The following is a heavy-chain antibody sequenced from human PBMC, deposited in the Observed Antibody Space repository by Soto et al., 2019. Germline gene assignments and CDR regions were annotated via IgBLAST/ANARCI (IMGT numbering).Heavy chain of an antibody. D-gene: IGHD6-6*01. Sequence: QQQQVESGGGVAQPGRSLRLSCAVSGFTFSDYGMHWVRQAPGKGLEWVAVVSYDGSYKYYADSVKGRFTVSRDLSGNTLFLQMNSLRLEDTAVYFCAKEMYPRTVLDSSSPWGDYWGQGTLVAVSS. J-gene: IGHJ4*02. CDR2: VSYDGSYK. CDR3: AKEMYPRTVLDSSSPWGDY. V-gene: IGHV3-30*18. CDR1: GFTFSDYG.